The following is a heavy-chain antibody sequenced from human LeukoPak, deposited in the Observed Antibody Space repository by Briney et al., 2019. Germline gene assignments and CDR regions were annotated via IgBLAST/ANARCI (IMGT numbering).Heavy chain of an antibody. J-gene: IGHJ4*02. Sequence: ASVKVSCKASGYTFTSYYMHWVRQAPGQGLEWMGIINPSGGSASYAQKFQGRVTMTRDTSTSTVYMELSSLRSEDTAVYYCARDHEYYYGSGSYYPGGCDYWGQGTLVTVSS. CDR2: INPSGGSA. D-gene: IGHD3-10*01. CDR3: ARDHEYYYGSGSYYPGGCDY. V-gene: IGHV1-46*01. CDR1: GYTFTSYY.